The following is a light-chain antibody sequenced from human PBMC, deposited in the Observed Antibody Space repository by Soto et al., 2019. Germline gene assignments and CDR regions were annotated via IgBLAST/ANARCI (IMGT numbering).Light chain of an antibody. Sequence: EIVLTQSPATLSLSPGERATLSCRASQSVITYLGWYQQRPGQAPRLLTYDASNRATGIPARFSGSGSGTDFTLTISSLEPEDSAVYYCQQRSNLVSFGQGTRLEIK. CDR1: QSVITY. J-gene: IGKJ5*01. CDR3: QQRSNLVS. CDR2: DAS. V-gene: IGKV3-11*01.